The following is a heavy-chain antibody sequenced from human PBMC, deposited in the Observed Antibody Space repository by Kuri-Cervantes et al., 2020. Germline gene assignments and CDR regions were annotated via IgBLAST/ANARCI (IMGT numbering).Heavy chain of an antibody. CDR2: IRPDDSRT. CDR3: ARLYVEYFDY. D-gene: IGHD3-16*01. CDR1: GYSFPDYW. Sequence: GESLKISCRGLGYSFPDYWIGWVRQMPGKGLEWMGIIRPDDSRTTYSPSFQGHVTISADKSISTAYLQWSSLKASDTAMYYCARLYVEYFDYWGQGTLVTVSS. J-gene: IGHJ4*02. V-gene: IGHV5-51*01.